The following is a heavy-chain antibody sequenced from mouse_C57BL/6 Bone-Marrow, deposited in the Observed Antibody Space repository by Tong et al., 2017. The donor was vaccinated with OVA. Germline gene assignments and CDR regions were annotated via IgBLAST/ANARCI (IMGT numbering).Heavy chain of an antibody. D-gene: IGHD2-10*02. V-gene: IGHV1S81*02. Sequence: VQLQESGAELVRSGASVKLSCTASGYTFTSYYMYWVKQRPGQGLEWIGGINPSNGGTNFNEKFKSKATLTVDKSSSTAYMQLSSLTSEDSAVYYCTRGSMVTPFDYWGQGTTLTVSS. J-gene: IGHJ2*01. CDR1: GYTFTSYY. CDR2: INPSNGGT. CDR3: TRGSMVTPFDY.